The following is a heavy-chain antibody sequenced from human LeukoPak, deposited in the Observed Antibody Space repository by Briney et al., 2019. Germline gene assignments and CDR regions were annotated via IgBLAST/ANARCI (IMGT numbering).Heavy chain of an antibody. Sequence: GGSLRLSCAASGFTFSSYGMSWVRQAPGKGLEWVSAISGSGGSTYYADSVKGRFTISRDNSKNTLYLQMNSLRAEDTAVYYCANHGRVNRVYYYDSSGYYPLFDYWGQGTLVTVSS. CDR2: ISGSGGST. CDR1: GFTFSSYG. CDR3: ANHGRVNRVYYYDSSGYYPLFDY. D-gene: IGHD3-22*01. J-gene: IGHJ4*02. V-gene: IGHV3-23*01.